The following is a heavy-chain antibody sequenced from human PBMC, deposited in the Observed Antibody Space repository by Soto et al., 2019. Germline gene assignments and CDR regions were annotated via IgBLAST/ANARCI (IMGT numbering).Heavy chain of an antibody. V-gene: IGHV3-23*01. J-gene: IGHJ4*02. CDR3: AKDQGSSWYEIDY. D-gene: IGHD6-13*01. CDR1: GFTFSNYA. Sequence: EVQLWESGGGLVQPGGSLRLSCAASGFTFSNYAVTWVRQAPEKGLEWVSTIGGSGGSTYYADSVKGRFTISRDNSKNTLYLQMNSLRAEDTAVYYCAKDQGSSWYEIDYWGQGTLVTVSS. CDR2: IGGSGGST.